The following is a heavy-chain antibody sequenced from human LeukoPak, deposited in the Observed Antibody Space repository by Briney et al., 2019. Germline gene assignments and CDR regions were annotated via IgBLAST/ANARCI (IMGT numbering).Heavy chain of an antibody. Sequence: GESLKISCKGSGYSFTSYWISWVRLMPGKGLEWMGRIDPSDSYTNYSPSFQGHVTIPADKSISTAYPQWSSLKASDTAMYYCAGLNYYERRDYWGQGTLVTVSS. D-gene: IGHD3-22*01. CDR1: GYSFTSYW. J-gene: IGHJ4*02. V-gene: IGHV5-10-1*01. CDR2: IDPSDSYT. CDR3: AGLNYYERRDY.